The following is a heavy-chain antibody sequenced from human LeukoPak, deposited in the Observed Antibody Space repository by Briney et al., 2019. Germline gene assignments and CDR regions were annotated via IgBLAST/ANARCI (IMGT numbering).Heavy chain of an antibody. D-gene: IGHD6-13*01. Sequence: NPSETLSLTCAVYGGSFSGYYCSWIRQPPGKGLEWIGEINHSGSTNYNPSLKSRVTISVDTSKNQFSLKLSSVTAADTAVYYCAKSGYSSSWYPRYWGQGTLVTVSS. CDR3: AKSGYSSSWYPRY. CDR2: INHSGST. J-gene: IGHJ4*02. V-gene: IGHV4-34*01. CDR1: GGSFSGYY.